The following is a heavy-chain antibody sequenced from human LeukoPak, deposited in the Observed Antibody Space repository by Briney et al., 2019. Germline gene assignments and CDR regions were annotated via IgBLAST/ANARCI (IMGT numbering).Heavy chain of an antibody. Sequence: PSETLSLTCAVYGGSFSGYYWSWIRQPPGKGLEWIGYIDYSGSTNYNPSLESRVTMSVDASKNQFSLKLSSVTAADTAVYYCARGVVAAPQTFDYWGQGTLVTVTS. CDR3: ARGVVAAPQTFDY. D-gene: IGHD2-15*01. CDR2: IDYSGST. J-gene: IGHJ4*02. V-gene: IGHV4-59*01. CDR1: GGSFSGYY.